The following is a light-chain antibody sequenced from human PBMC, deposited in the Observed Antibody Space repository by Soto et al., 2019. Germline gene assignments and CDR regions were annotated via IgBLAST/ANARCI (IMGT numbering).Light chain of an antibody. CDR3: QAYDSYLIT. CDR2: KTS. V-gene: IGKV1-5*03. CDR1: QGISNF. J-gene: IGKJ5*01. Sequence: DIQMTQFPSSLSASVGDRVTITCRASQGISNFLAWYQQKPWKAPKLLIYKTSNLESGVPSRFSGRGYGTEFTLTISSLQPYDFATYYCQAYDSYLITFGQGRRLEIK.